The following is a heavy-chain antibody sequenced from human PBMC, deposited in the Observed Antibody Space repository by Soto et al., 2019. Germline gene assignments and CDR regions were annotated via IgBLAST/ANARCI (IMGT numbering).Heavy chain of an antibody. Sequence: QVQLQESGPGLVKPSQTLSLTCTVSGGSISSGAYYWSWIRQHPGKGLEWIGYISNSGSTHYNPSLKSRLTISLDTSKNQFSLTLSSVTAADTAVYFCAKYHVDTSMVNFYCYMDVWGKGTSVTVSS. D-gene: IGHD5-18*01. CDR3: AKYHVDTSMVNFYCYMDV. CDR1: GGSISSGAYY. CDR2: ISNSGST. V-gene: IGHV4-31*03. J-gene: IGHJ6*03.